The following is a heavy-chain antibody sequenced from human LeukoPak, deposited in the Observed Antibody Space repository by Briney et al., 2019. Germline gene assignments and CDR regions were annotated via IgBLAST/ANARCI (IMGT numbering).Heavy chain of an antibody. CDR3: ARHGLYGCRGGRCYTSFYYYGMDV. V-gene: IGHV5-51*01. J-gene: IGHJ6*02. D-gene: IGHD2-15*01. CDR1: GYKFSDYW. Sequence: GESLQISCKGSGYKFSDYWIGWVRQMPGKGLEWMGIIYPDEYDTRYSPSFQGQVTISVDKSLATAYLQWNSLEASGTAMYFCARHGLYGCRGGRCYTSFYYYGMDVWGQGTTVTVSS. CDR2: IYPDEYDT.